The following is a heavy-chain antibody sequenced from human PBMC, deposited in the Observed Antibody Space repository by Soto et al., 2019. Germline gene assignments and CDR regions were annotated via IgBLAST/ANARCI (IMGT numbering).Heavy chain of an antibody. J-gene: IGHJ4*02. V-gene: IGHV2-5*02. CDR1: GFSLSTSGVG. CDR3: AQYRYGNFDY. CDR2: ICWDGDK. Sequence: QITLKESGPTLVKPTQTLTLTCTFSGFSLSTSGVGVGWIRQPPGQALEWLGLICWDGDKRYSPSLKSRLTNTKDTSKSQVALTMTNMDPWDTATYYWAQYRYGNFDYWGQGALVTVSS. D-gene: IGHD5-18*01.